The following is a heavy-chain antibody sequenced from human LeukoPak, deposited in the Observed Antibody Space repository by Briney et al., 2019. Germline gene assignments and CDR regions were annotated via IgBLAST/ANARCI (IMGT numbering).Heavy chain of an antibody. CDR3: TRESPPDAFDI. V-gene: IGHV4-30-4*01. J-gene: IGHJ3*02. CDR1: GGSIGDYY. CDR2: IHYSGNT. Sequence: SQTLSLTCTVSGGSIGDYYWSWIRQPPGQGLEWLGYIHYSGNTYYNPSLKSRLIISIDASKNQSSLNLSSVTAADTAVYYCTRESPPDAFDIWGRGTVVTVSS.